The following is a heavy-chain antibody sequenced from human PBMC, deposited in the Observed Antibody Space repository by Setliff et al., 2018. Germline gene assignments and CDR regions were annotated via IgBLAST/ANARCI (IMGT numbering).Heavy chain of an antibody. CDR3: ARLGGLLVATMPFDY. CDR1: GFSITNGYY. D-gene: IGHD5-12*01. J-gene: IGHJ4*02. CDR2: IFQSEIT. V-gene: IGHV4-38-2*01. Sequence: SLTCAVSGFSITNGYYWGWIRQSPGRGLEWIANIFQSEITFYNPSLKSRVTMSLDTSTNQFSLKLRSVTAADTAVYYCARLGGLLVATMPFDYWGQGIPVTVSS.